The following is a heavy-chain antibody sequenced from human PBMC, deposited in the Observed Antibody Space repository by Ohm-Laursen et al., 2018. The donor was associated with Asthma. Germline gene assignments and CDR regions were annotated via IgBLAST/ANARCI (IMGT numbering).Heavy chain of an antibody. J-gene: IGHJ4*02. Sequence: SLRLSCAASGYTFSRYSIHWVRQVPGKGLEWVASISTASTFIYYADSVRGRFTTSRDNAKNSVYLQMNSLRAEDTAVYYCAKVNHEYSSSPLFDYWGQGTLVTVSS. D-gene: IGHD6-6*01. CDR3: AKVNHEYSSSPLFDY. V-gene: IGHV3-21*04. CDR2: ISTASTFI. CDR1: GYTFSRYS.